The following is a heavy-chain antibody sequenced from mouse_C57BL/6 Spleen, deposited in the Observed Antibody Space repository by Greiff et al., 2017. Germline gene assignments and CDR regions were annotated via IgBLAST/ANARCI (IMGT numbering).Heavy chain of an antibody. V-gene: IGHV1-61*01. CDR2: IYPSDSET. CDR1: GYTFTSYW. D-gene: IGHD2-13*01. CDR3: ARGDGDYGRGWFAY. J-gene: IGHJ3*01. Sequence: QVQLQQPGAGLVRPGSSVKLSCKASGYTFTSYWMDWVQQRPGQGLEWIGNIYPSDSETHYNQKFKDKATLTVDKSSTTTYMQLSSLTSEDSAVYYCARGDGDYGRGWFAYWGQGTLVTVSA.